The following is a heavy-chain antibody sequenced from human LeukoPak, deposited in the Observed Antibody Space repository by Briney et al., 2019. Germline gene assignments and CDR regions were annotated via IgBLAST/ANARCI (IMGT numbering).Heavy chain of an antibody. CDR1: GYTFTSYG. J-gene: IGHJ3*02. Sequence: ASVKVSCKASGYTFTSYGISWVRQAPGQGLEWMGWISAYNGNTNYAQKLQGRVTMTTDTSTSTAYMELRSLRSDDTAVYYCARDRIGYYYYGSGLDMDSDAFDIWGQGTMVTVSS. CDR3: ARDRIGYYYYGSGLDMDSDAFDI. CDR2: ISAYNGNT. V-gene: IGHV1-18*01. D-gene: IGHD3-10*01.